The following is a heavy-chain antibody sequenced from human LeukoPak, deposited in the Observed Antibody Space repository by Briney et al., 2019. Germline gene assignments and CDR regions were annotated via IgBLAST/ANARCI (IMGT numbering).Heavy chain of an antibody. CDR2: ISGSGGST. J-gene: IGHJ4*02. Sequence: GGSLRLSCAASGFTFSSYAMSWVRQAPGKGLEWVSAISGSGGSTYYADSVKGRFTISRDNSKNTLYLQMNSLRAEDTAVYYCARRGYYYDSSGYHDTFDYWGQGTLVTVSS. V-gene: IGHV3-23*01. CDR1: GFTFSSYA. CDR3: ARRGYYYDSSGYHDTFDY. D-gene: IGHD3-22*01.